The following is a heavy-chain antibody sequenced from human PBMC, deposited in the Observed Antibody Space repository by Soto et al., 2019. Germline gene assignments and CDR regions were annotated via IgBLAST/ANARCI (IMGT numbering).Heavy chain of an antibody. CDR2: INPDNGNT. J-gene: IGHJ5*02. CDR1: GYTFTRYT. D-gene: IGHD2-15*01. CDR3: ARGIATGQLDP. Sequence: QVQLVQSGAEVKKPGASVKISCKASGYTFTRYTMNWVQQALGQRLEWMGWINPDNGNTKTSQKFQDRVIITRDTTSRTAYMDLSILRSEDTAVYYCARGIATGQLDPWGQGTLVTVSS. V-gene: IGHV1-3*01.